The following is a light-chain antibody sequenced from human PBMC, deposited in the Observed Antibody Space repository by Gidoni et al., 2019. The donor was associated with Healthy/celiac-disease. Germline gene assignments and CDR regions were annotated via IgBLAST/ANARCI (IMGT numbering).Light chain of an antibody. V-gene: IGKV1-39*01. CDR2: AAS. Sequence: DIQMTQSPASLSASVGDRVTITCRASQSISSYLNWYQQKPGKAPKLLIYAASSLQSGVPSRFSGSGSGTDFPLTISSLPPEDFATYYCQQSYSTPTTFGQGTKVEIK. J-gene: IGKJ1*01. CDR1: QSISSY. CDR3: QQSYSTPTT.